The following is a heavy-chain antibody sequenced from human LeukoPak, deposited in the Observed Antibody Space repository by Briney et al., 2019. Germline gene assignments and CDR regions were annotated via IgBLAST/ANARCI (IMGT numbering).Heavy chain of an antibody. D-gene: IGHD5-24*01. Sequence: WGSLRLSCAASGFTVSSNYMSWVRQAPGKRLEWVSVIYSGGSTYYADSVKGRFTISRDNSKNTLYLQMNSLRAEDTAVYYCARDSQAQSGRWLIWFDPWGQGTLVTVSS. J-gene: IGHJ5*02. CDR2: IYSGGST. CDR1: GFTVSSNY. V-gene: IGHV3-53*01. CDR3: ARDSQAQSGRWLIWFDP.